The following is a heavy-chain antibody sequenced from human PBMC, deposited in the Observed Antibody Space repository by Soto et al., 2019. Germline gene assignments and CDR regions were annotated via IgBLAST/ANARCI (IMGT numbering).Heavy chain of an antibody. J-gene: IGHJ4*02. Sequence: QLQLHQSGAGLLKPSETLSLTCDVSGGSFTGYYWAWLRQPPGKGLEWIGEINHSGFTNYNPSLTGRVTISLDPSRSQFSLKLDSLTAADTAFYFCARGHGRFAHWGQGTLVTVSS. CDR1: GGSFTGYY. CDR2: INHSGFT. CDR3: ARGHGRFAH. V-gene: IGHV4-34*01.